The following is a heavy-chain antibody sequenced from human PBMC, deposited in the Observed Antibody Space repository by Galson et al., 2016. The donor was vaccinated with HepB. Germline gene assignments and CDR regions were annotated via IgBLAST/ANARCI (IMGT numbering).Heavy chain of an antibody. J-gene: IGHJ5*02. CDR3: ARLTSADVTGGWFDP. CDR1: GYSFTSYW. D-gene: IGHD6-13*01. CDR2: IDPSDSYT. V-gene: IGHV5-10-1*01. Sequence: QSGAEVKKPGESLRISCKGSGYSFTSYWISWVRQMPGKGLEWMGRIDPSDSYTNYSPSFQGHVTISADKSSSTAYLQWSSLKATDTAMYYCARLTSADVTGGWFDPWGQGTQVTVSS.